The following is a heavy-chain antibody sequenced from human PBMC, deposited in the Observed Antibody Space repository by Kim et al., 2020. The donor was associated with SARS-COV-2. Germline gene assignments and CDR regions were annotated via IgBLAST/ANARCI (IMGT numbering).Heavy chain of an antibody. CDR1: GFTFSSYG. D-gene: IGHD5-18*01. CDR2: IWYDGSNK. J-gene: IGHJ6*02. CDR3: AKDPGRVDTAMDPFLDYGMDV. Sequence: GGSLRLSCAASGFTFSSYGMHWVRQAPGKGLEWVAVIWYDGSNKYYADSVKGRFTISRDNSKNTLYLQMNSLRAEDTAVYYCAKDPGRVDTAMDPFLDYGMDVWGQGTTVTVSS. V-gene: IGHV3-33*06.